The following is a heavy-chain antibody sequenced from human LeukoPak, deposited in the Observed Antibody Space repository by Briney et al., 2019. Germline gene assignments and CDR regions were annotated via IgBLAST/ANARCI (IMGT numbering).Heavy chain of an antibody. CDR1: GFTFSSYA. V-gene: IGHV3-64*01. Sequence: GGSLRLSCAASGFTFSSYAMHWVRQAPGKGLEYVSAISSNGGSTDYANSVKGRFSISRDNSKNTLYLQMGSLRAEDMAVYYCARALGYCSGSSCALDYWGQGTLVTVSS. J-gene: IGHJ4*02. D-gene: IGHD2-2*01. CDR2: ISSNGGST. CDR3: ARALGYCSGSSCALDY.